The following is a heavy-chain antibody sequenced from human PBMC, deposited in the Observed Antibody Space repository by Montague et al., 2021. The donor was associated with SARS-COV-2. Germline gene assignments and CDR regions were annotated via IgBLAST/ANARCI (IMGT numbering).Heavy chain of an antibody. CDR2: IYYSGSS. D-gene: IGHD2-21*01. CDR1: GGSISSGSYY. V-gene: IGHV4-31*03. Sequence: TLSLTCTVSGGSISSGSYYWSWIRQHPGKGLEWIGYIYYSGSSYYNPSLKSRVNISVDTSKNQFSLRLSSVTAADTAVYYCARARTSLIVVVNEFDYWGQGTLVTVSS. J-gene: IGHJ4*02. CDR3: ARARTSLIVVVNEFDY.